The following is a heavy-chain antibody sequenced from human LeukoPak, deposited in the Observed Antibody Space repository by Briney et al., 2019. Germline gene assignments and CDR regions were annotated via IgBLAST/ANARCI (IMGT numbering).Heavy chain of an antibody. V-gene: IGHV3-48*03. CDR1: GFTFSSFE. D-gene: IGHD3-3*01. Sequence: GGSLRLSCAAPGFTFSSFEMNWVRQAPWKGLEWVSFMSTTGSTISYADSVKGRFTMSRDNAKNSLFLIMNSLRAEDTAVYYCARDGFFGGIDYWGQGTLVTVSS. CDR3: ARDGFFGGIDY. J-gene: IGHJ4*02. CDR2: MSTTGSTI.